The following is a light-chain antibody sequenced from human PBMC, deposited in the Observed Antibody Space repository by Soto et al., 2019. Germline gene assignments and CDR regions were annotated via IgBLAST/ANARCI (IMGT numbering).Light chain of an antibody. J-gene: IGLJ3*02. CDR3: CAYTARTTLSWV. V-gene: IGLV2-14*03. CDR2: DVD. CDR1: SSDIGGYNH. Sequence: QSVLTQPTSVSGSPGQSITISCTGVSSDIGGYNHVSWYQQHPGKVPRLIIYDVDNRPLGVSNRFSGSQSGNMASLTISGLQAEDEADHYCCAYTARTTLSWVFGGGTQLTVL.